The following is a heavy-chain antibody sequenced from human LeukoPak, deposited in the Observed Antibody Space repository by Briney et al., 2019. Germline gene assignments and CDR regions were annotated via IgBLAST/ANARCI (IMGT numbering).Heavy chain of an antibody. CDR3: SKDYYGSGSYFKFDY. J-gene: IGHJ4*02. D-gene: IGHD3-10*01. CDR2: IWYDGSNK. V-gene: IGHV3-33*06. Sequence: GGSLRLSCAASGFTFINYAMYWVRQAPGKGLECVAVIWYDGSNKYYADSVKGRFTISRDNSKNTLYLQMNSLRAEHTAVYYCSKDYYGSGSYFKFDYWGQGTLVTVSS. CDR1: GFTFINYA.